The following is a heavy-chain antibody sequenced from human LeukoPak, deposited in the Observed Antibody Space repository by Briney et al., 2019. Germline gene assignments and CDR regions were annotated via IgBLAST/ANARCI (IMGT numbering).Heavy chain of an antibody. V-gene: IGHV3-66*01. Sequence: GGSLRLSCAASGFTVSSNYMNWVRQAPGKGLEWVSVIYSGGSTYYADTVKGRFTIPRDNSKNTLYLQMNSLRAEHTAVYYCAKVAEVGATGYYYYMDVWGKGTTVTISS. CDR3: AKVAEVGATGYYYYMDV. CDR1: GFTVSSNY. J-gene: IGHJ6*03. D-gene: IGHD1-26*01. CDR2: IYSGGST.